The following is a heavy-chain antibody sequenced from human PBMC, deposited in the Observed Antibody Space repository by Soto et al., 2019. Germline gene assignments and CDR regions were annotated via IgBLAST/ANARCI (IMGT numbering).Heavy chain of an antibody. V-gene: IGHV3-48*02. Sequence: GVSLRLSWVASGFTFSRFSMNWVRQAPGKGLEWLSYISTTGNTIFYADSVKGRFAISRDNANNSLPLQMNSLSDEDTAVYYFARGNPEVVVSSSRCLDPWGQGTLVTVSS. J-gene: IGHJ5*02. CDR2: ISTTGNTI. CDR1: GFTFSRFS. D-gene: IGHD2-15*01. CDR3: ARGNPEVVVSSSRCLDP.